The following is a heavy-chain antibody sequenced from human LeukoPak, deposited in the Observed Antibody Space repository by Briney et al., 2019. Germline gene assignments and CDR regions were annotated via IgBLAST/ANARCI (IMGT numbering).Heavy chain of an antibody. J-gene: IGHJ4*02. CDR1: GGSISSGDYY. CDR2: IYYSGNT. V-gene: IGHV4-30-4*08. Sequence: PSETLSLTCTVSGGSISSGDYYWSWIRQTPGKGLEWIGYIYYSGNTYYNPSLKSRVSISVDTSKNQFSLKLRSVTAADTAVYYCARVVGDVLTGYYYYFDYWGQGTLVTVSS. CDR3: ARVVGDVLTGYYYYFDY. D-gene: IGHD3-9*01.